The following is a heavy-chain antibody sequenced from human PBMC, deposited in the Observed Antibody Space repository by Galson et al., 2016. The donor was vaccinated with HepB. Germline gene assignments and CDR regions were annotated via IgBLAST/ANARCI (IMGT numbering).Heavy chain of an antibody. CDR1: GFTFSGSA. CDR2: IRSKASNYAT. CDR3: TTSLVYYFDY. V-gene: IGHV3-73*01. D-gene: IGHD2-21*01. J-gene: IGHJ4*02. Sequence: SLRLSCAASGFTFSGSAIHWVRQASGKGLEWVGRIRSKASNYATAYAASVKGRFTISRDDSKNTAYLQMNSLKTEDTAVYYCTTSLVYYFDYWGQGTLVTVSS.